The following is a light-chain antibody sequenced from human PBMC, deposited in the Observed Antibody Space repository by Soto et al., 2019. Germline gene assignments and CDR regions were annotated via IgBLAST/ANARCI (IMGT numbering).Light chain of an antibody. J-gene: IGKJ5*01. CDR2: AVF. V-gene: IGKV1-9*01. CDR1: QGISSY. CDR3: QQLNSYPLT. Sequence: DIQLTQSPSFLSASVGDRVTITCRASQGISSYLAWYQQKPGKAPKLLIYAVFSLQSGVPSRFSGSGSGTEFTLTIRSLQPEDFATYYCQQLNSYPLTFGQGTRLEIK.